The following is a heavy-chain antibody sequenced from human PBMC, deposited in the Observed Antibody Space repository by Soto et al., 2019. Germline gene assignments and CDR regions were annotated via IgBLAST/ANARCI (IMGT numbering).Heavy chain of an antibody. D-gene: IGHD2-2*01. V-gene: IGHV1-18*04. Sequence: QVQLVQSGAEVKKPGASVKVSCKASGYTFTSYGISWVRQAPGHGLEWMGWISAYNGNTNYAQKLQGRATLTTDTFTSTAYMELRRLRSYDTAVYYCAREFIRCSIVVVPASINPCGQGTLVAVSS. CDR2: ISAYNGNT. CDR3: AREFIRCSIVVVPASINP. J-gene: IGHJ5*02. CDR1: GYTFTSYG.